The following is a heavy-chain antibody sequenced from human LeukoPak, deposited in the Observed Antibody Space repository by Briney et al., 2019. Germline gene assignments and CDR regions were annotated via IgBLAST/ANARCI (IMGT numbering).Heavy chain of an antibody. Sequence: GGSLRPSCAASGFTVSSNYMSWVRQAPGKGLEWVSVIYSGGSTYYADSVKGRFTISRHNSKNTLYLQMNSLRAEDTAVYYCASGPYSSSWNYFDYWGQGTLVTVSS. J-gene: IGHJ4*02. V-gene: IGHV3-53*04. CDR1: GFTVSSNY. D-gene: IGHD6-13*01. CDR3: ASGPYSSSWNYFDY. CDR2: IYSGGST.